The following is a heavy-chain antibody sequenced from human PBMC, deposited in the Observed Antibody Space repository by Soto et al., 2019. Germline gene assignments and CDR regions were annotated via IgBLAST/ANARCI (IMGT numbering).Heavy chain of an antibody. Sequence: HPGGSLRLSCAASGFTFSNYGMHWVRQAPGKGLEWVAVISFDGSRAYYADSVKGRYTISRDNSQSTLFLQMNSLRAEDTAVYYCAKEDTDHYDTSGYFDYWGQGTLVTVSS. D-gene: IGHD3-22*01. V-gene: IGHV3-30*18. CDR2: ISFDGSRA. CDR1: GFTFSNYG. CDR3: AKEDTDHYDTSGYFDY. J-gene: IGHJ4*02.